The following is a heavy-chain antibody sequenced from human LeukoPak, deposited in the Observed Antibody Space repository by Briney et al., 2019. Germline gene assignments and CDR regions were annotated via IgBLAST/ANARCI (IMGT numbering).Heavy chain of an antibody. V-gene: IGHV3-30*03. CDR2: ISYDGSNK. CDR3: TITRIQLWLVDDYYYMDV. D-gene: IGHD5-18*01. Sequence: GGSLRLSCAASGFTFSSYGMHWVRQAPGKGLEWVAVISYDGSNKYYADSVKGRFTISRDNSKNTLYLQMNSLRAEDTAVYYCTITRIQLWLVDDYYYMDVWGKGTTVTISS. CDR1: GFTFSSYG. J-gene: IGHJ6*03.